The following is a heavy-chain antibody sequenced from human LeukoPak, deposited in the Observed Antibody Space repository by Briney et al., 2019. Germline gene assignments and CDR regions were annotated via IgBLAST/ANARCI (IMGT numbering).Heavy chain of an antibody. V-gene: IGHV3-30*18. CDR3: AKDPLSWWQQLHYFDY. CDR2: ISYDGSNK. J-gene: IGHJ4*02. CDR1: GFTFSSYG. D-gene: IGHD6-13*01. Sequence: PGGSLRLSCAASGFTFSSYGMHWVRQAPGKGLEWVAVISYDGSNKYYADSVKGRFTISRDNSKNTLYLQMNSLRAEDTAVYYCAKDPLSWWQQLHYFDYWGQGTLVTVSS.